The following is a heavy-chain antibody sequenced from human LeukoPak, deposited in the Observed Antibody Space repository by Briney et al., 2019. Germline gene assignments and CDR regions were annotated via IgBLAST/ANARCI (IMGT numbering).Heavy chain of an antibody. CDR3: ARTGDYFQAA. J-gene: IGHJ5*02. V-gene: IGHV4-39*01. CDR1: GASISSSSYY. CDR2: IYHSGST. Sequence: SETLSLTCTVSGASISSSSYYWGWIRQPPGKGLEWIGSIYHSGSTYYNPSLKSRVTISVDTSKNQFSLKLSSVTAADTAVYYCARTGDYFQAAWRQGTLVTVSS. D-gene: IGHD2/OR15-2a*01.